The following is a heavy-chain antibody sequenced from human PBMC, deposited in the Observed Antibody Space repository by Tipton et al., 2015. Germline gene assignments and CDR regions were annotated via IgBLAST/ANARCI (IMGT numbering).Heavy chain of an antibody. CDR2: IRSNTFGGTP. Sequence: SGPEVQKPGSSVKVSCKASGGTFGDYAMNWVRQAPGRGLEWVGFIRSNTFGGTPEYAASVRGRFTISRDDSRSIAYLQMNSLKTEDTAVYYCARSGGYGWDHWGQGTLVTVSS. CDR3: ARSGGYGWDH. CDR1: GGTFGDYA. V-gene: IGHV3-49*04. J-gene: IGHJ4*02. D-gene: IGHD1-1*01.